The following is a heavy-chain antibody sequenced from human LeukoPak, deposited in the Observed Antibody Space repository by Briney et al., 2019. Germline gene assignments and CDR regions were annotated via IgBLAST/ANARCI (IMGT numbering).Heavy chain of an antibody. CDR3: ARDGRYYYDSSGYGHYYYYGMDV. J-gene: IGHJ6*02. Sequence: AGGSLRLSCAASGFTVSSNYMRWVRQAPGKGLEWVSVIYSGGSTYYADSVKGRFTISRDNSKNTLYLQMNSLRAEDTAVYYCARDGRYYYDSSGYGHYYYYGMDVWGQGTTVTVSS. CDR2: IYSGGST. CDR1: GFTVSSNY. V-gene: IGHV3-66*01. D-gene: IGHD3-22*01.